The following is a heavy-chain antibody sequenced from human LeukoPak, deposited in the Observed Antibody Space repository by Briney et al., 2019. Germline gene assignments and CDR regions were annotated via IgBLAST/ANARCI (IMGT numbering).Heavy chain of an antibody. V-gene: IGHV1-69*13. CDR1: GYTFTSYY. Sequence: SVKVSCKASGYTFTSYYMHWVRQAPGQGLEWMGGIIPIFGTANYAQKFQGRVTITADESTSTAYMELSSLRSEDTAVYYCARGYCSSTSCSSFDYWGQGTLVTVSS. CDR3: ARGYCSSTSCSSFDY. D-gene: IGHD2-2*01. CDR2: IIPIFGTA. J-gene: IGHJ4*02.